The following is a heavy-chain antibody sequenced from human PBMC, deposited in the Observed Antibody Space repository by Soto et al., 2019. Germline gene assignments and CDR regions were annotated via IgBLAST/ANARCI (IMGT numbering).Heavy chain of an antibody. CDR1: GFTFSSYA. CDR2: ITDSGSST. D-gene: IGHD5-18*01. CDR3: AKDGLNTAMGA. V-gene: IGHV3-23*01. J-gene: IGHJ4*02. Sequence: GGSLRLSCAASGFTFSSYAMSWVRQAPGQGLEWVSTITDSGSSTYSAASVKGRFAISRDNSKNTLFLQMNSLRAEDTALYYCAKDGLNTAMGAWGQGTLVTVSS.